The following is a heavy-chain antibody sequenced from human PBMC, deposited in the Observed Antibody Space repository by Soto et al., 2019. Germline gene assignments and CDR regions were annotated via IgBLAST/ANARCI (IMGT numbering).Heavy chain of an antibody. V-gene: IGHV3-15*01. J-gene: IGHJ4*02. CDR1: GFTFSNAW. CDR2: IKSKTDGGTT. Sequence: VGSLRLSCASSGFTFSNAWMSWVRQAPGKGLEWVGRIKSKTDGGTTDYAAPVKGRFTISRDDSKNTLYLQMNSLKTEDTAVYYCTTTIFGVAPIRWGQGTLVTVSS. D-gene: IGHD3-3*01. CDR3: TTTIFGVAPIR.